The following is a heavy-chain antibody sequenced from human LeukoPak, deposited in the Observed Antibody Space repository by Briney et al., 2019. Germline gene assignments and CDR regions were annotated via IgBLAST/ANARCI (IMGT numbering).Heavy chain of an antibody. CDR1: GFTSSSYG. CDR3: AKDHSSSWLNWFDP. D-gene: IGHD6-13*01. J-gene: IGHJ5*02. Sequence: PGGSLRLSCAASGFTSSSYGMHWVRQAPGKGLEWVAVIWYGGSNKYYADSVKGRFTISRDSSKNTLYLQMNSLRAEDTAVYYCAKDHSSSWLNWFDPWGPGTLVTVSS. V-gene: IGHV3-33*06. CDR2: IWYGGSNK.